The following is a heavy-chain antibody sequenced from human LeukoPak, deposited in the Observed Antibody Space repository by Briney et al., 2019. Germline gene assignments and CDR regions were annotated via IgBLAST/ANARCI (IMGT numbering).Heavy chain of an antibody. CDR2: IYSGGGT. D-gene: IGHD3-22*01. J-gene: IGHJ4*02. Sequence: AGGSLRLSCAASGFTVSSNYMNWVRQAPGKGLEWVSLIYSGGGTHYADSVKGRFTISRDNSKNTLYLQMNSLRAEDTAVYYCARDGDSSYYGDYWGQGTLVTVSS. CDR3: ARDGDSSYYGDY. CDR1: GFTVSSNY. V-gene: IGHV3-66*01.